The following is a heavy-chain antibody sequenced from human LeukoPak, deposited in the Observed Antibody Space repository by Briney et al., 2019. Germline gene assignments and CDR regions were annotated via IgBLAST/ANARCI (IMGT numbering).Heavy chain of an antibody. J-gene: IGHJ6*04. Sequence: SETLSLTCGVSGYSISSGFYWGWIRQPPGKGLEWIGSMYHSGSIYYNRSLKSRVTISADTSNNHLSLKLSSVTAADTAAYYCVRHPDPYYDIFLVWGKGTTVTVSS. V-gene: IGHV4-38-2*01. D-gene: IGHD3-9*01. CDR3: VRHPDPYYDIFLV. CDR1: GYSISSGFY. CDR2: MYHSGSI.